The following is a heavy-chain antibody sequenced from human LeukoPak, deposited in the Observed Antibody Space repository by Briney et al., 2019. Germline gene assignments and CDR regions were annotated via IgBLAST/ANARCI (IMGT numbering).Heavy chain of an antibody. J-gene: IGHJ4*02. CDR2: ISYDGSNK. Sequence: GGSLRLSCAASGFTFSSYGMHWVRQAPGKGLEWVAVISYDGSNKYYADSVKGRFTISRDNSKNTLYLQMNSLRAEDTAVYYCAKGRREGGYNGGNYFDYWGQGTLVTVSS. D-gene: IGHD5-24*01. CDR3: AKGRREGGYNGGNYFDY. V-gene: IGHV3-30*18. CDR1: GFTFSSYG.